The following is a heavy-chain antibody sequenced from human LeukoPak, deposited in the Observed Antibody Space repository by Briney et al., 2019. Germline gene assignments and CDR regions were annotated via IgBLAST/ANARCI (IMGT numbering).Heavy chain of an antibody. Sequence: GGSLRVSCAASGFTFSSYAMSWVRQAPGKGLEWVSSISSSSSYIYYADSVKGRFTISRDNAKNTLYLQMSSLRVEDTAVYYCASGAGTEYYGMDVWGQGTTVTVSS. CDR3: ASGAGTEYYGMDV. D-gene: IGHD6-19*01. CDR1: GFTFSSYA. V-gene: IGHV3-21*04. J-gene: IGHJ6*02. CDR2: ISSSSSYI.